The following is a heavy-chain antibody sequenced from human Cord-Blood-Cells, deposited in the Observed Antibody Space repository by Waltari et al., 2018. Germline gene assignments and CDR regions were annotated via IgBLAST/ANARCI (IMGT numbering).Heavy chain of an antibody. Sequence: EVQLVQSGAEVKKPGESLKISCKGSGYSFTSYWIGWVRQMPGKGLEWMGIIYPGDSDTRYSPSFQGQVTSSADKAISTACLQWSSLKASDTAMYYCARPYCSGGSCYNWFDPWGQGTLVTVSS. CDR3: ARPYCSGGSCYNWFDP. CDR2: IYPGDSDT. D-gene: IGHD2-15*01. V-gene: IGHV5-51*01. J-gene: IGHJ5*02. CDR1: GYSFTSYW.